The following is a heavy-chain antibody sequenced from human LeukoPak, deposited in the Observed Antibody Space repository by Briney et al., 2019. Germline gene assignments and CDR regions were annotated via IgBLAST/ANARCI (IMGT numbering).Heavy chain of an antibody. CDR3: ARAGGIPSSPLDLDR. D-gene: IGHD6-13*01. CDR1: GGSISSSSYY. Sequence: PSETLSLTCTVSGGSISSSSYYWGWIRQPPGKGLEWIGSIYYSGSTYYNPSLKSRVTISIDMSKNQFSLKLNSLTAADTAMYYCARAGGIPSSPLDLDRWGQGTLVTVSS. V-gene: IGHV4-39*07. J-gene: IGHJ5*02. CDR2: IYYSGST.